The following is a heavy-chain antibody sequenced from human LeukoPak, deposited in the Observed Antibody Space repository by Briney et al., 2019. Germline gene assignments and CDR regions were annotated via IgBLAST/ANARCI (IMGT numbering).Heavy chain of an antibody. D-gene: IGHD3-3*01. V-gene: IGHV4-4*07. CDR3: ARVAADFWSGYYTETYYFDY. Sequence: SETLSLTCTVSGGSISSYYWSWIRQPAGKGLEWIGRIYTSGSTNYNPSLKSRVTMSVDTSKNQFSLKLSSVTAADTAVYYCARVAADFWSGYYTETYYFDYWGQGTLVTVSS. CDR1: GGSISSYY. CDR2: IYTSGST. J-gene: IGHJ4*02.